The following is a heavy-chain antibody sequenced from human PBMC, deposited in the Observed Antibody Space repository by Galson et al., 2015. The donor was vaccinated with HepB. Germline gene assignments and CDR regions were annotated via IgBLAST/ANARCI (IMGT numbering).Heavy chain of an antibody. CDR1: GFNFNYYA. CDR3: VKEDILSGFSVGSFHV. Sequence: SLRLSCAASGFNFNYYAMHWVRQAPGRGLEYISGITNGGVGTNYADSVNGRFTISRDNARKSLNLQVTSLRPEDTALYYCVKEDILSGFSVGSFHVWGQGTMVTVSS. D-gene: IGHD3-9*01. J-gene: IGHJ3*01. V-gene: IGHV3-64D*06. CDR2: ITNGGVGT.